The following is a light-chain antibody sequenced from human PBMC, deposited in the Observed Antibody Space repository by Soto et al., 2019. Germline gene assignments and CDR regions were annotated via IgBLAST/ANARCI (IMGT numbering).Light chain of an antibody. J-gene: IGKJ4*01. CDR3: QQLSRYPLT. CDR1: QALSNY. V-gene: IGKV1-9*01. Sequence: IQLTQSPSVLSASVGDTVTITCRASQALSNYLAWYQQKPGKAPDLLIYSASTLQSGVPSRFSGSGSETEFSLTIRALQPEDFATSYCQQLSRYPLTFGGGTKVDIK. CDR2: SAS.